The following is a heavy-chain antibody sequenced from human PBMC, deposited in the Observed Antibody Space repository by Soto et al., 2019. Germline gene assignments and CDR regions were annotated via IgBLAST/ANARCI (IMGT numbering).Heavy chain of an antibody. Sequence: PGGSLRLSCAASGFTFSSYGMHWVRQAPGKGLEWVAVISYDGSNKYYADSVKGRFTISRDNSKNTLYLQMNSLRAEDTAVYYCAKEHVLRYGYYFDYWGQGTLVTVSS. CDR2: ISYDGSNK. J-gene: IGHJ4*02. CDR3: AKEHVLRYGYYFDY. V-gene: IGHV3-30*18. D-gene: IGHD1-20*01. CDR1: GFTFSSYG.